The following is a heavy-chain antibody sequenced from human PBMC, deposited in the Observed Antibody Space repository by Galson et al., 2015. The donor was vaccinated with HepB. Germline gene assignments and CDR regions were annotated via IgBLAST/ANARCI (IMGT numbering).Heavy chain of an antibody. CDR2: IDWDDDK. V-gene: IGHV2-70*11. CDR3: ARIRLYDYGSGSYSLDY. Sequence: PALVKPTQTLTLTCTFSGFSLSTSGMCVSWIRQPPGRALEWLARIDWDDDKYYSTSLKTRLTISKDTSKNQVVLTMTNMDPVDTATYYCARIRLYDYGSGSYSLDYWGQGTLVTVSS. CDR1: GFSLSTSGMC. D-gene: IGHD3-10*01. J-gene: IGHJ4*02.